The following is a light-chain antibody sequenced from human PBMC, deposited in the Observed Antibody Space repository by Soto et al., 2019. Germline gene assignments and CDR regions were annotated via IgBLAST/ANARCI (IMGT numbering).Light chain of an antibody. Sequence: EIVMTQSPATLSVSPEERATLSCRASQSVSSNLAWYQQKPGQAPRLLIYGASTRATGIPARFSGSGSGTEFTLTISSLQSEDVAVYYCQQYNNWPFTFGPGTKVDIK. CDR1: QSVSSN. J-gene: IGKJ3*01. CDR3: QQYNNWPFT. CDR2: GAS. V-gene: IGKV3-15*01.